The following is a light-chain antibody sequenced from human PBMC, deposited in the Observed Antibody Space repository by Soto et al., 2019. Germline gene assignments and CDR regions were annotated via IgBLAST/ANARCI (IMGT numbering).Light chain of an antibody. J-gene: IGKJ4*01. Sequence: IQLTQSPSSLSASVGDRVTITCRASQGIRNYLAWYQQKPGKAPNLLIYLASTLQGGVPSRFSGSGSGTDFSLTISSLQPEDVATYYCQYLNSFPLTFGVGTKVELK. CDR2: LAS. CDR1: QGIRNY. CDR3: QYLNSFPLT. V-gene: IGKV1-9*01.